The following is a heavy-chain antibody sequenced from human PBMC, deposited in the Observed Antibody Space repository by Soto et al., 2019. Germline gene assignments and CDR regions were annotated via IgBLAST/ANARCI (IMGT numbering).Heavy chain of an antibody. Sequence: EVQLVESGGGLVQSGRSMRLSCAASGLTFDDYAMHWVRQAPGKGLEWVSGISWNSGSIDYADSVKGRFTISRDNAKNSLYLQMNSLRAEDTALYYCAKGGYNWYSYLDYWGQGTLVTVSS. D-gene: IGHD1-7*01. CDR2: ISWNSGSI. V-gene: IGHV3-9*01. J-gene: IGHJ4*02. CDR1: GLTFDDYA. CDR3: AKGGYNWYSYLDY.